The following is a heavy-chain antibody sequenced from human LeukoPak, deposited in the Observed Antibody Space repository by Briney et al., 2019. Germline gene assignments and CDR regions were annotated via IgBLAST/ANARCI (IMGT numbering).Heavy chain of an antibody. D-gene: IGHD1/OR15-1a*01. V-gene: IGHV3-48*03. CDR2: INRAGTTE. CDR1: GFSFSSYE. J-gene: IGHJ4*02. CDR3: ARGEQLNYFAY. Sequence: GGSLRLPCAASGFSFSSYEMSWVRQAPGKGLEWVSYINRAGTTEEYADSVKGRFTISRDNAKNSLYLQMYSLRAEDTAVYYCARGEQLNYFAYWGQGTLVTVSS.